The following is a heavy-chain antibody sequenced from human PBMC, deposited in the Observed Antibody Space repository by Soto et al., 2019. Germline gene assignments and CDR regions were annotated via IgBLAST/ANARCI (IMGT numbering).Heavy chain of an antibody. CDR1: GGSISSYY. CDR3: ARGTPYYFGSTTYGMDV. CDR2: IYTSGST. Sequence: SETLSLTCTVSGGSISSYYWSWIRQPAGKGLEWIGRIYTSGSTNYNPSLKSRVTISIDKSKNQFSLKLSSVTAADTAVYYCARGTPYYFGSTTYGMDVWGQGTTVTVSS. J-gene: IGHJ6*02. V-gene: IGHV4-4*07. D-gene: IGHD3-10*01.